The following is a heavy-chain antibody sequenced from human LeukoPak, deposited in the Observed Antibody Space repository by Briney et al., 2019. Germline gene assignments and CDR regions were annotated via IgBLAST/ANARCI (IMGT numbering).Heavy chain of an antibody. J-gene: IGHJ4*02. CDR1: GGSTSSYY. D-gene: IGHD1-26*01. CDR3: ARGSFSGTFYYFDY. CDR2: IYTSGST. Sequence: SETLSLTCTVSGGSTSSYYWSWIRQPAGKGLEWIGRIYTSGSTNYNPSLKSRVTMSVDTSKNQFSLKLSSVTAADTAVYYCARGSFSGTFYYFDYWGQGTLVTVSS. V-gene: IGHV4-4*07.